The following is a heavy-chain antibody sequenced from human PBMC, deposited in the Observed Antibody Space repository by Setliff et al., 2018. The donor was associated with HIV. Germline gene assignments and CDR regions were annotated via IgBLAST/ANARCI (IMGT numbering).Heavy chain of an antibody. CDR1: GSGFTFSSYS. V-gene: IGHV3-48*01. CDR3: AKCGGVTCYSASWYFDY. D-gene: IGHD2-15*01. J-gene: IGHJ4*02. Sequence: PGGSLRLSCAASGSGFTFSSYSMNWVRQAPGKGLEWVSYISSTSSTIYYANSVKGRFTISRDDAKNSLYLQMNSLRAEDTAVYYCAKCGGVTCYSASWYFDYWGQGTLVTVSS. CDR2: ISSTSSTI.